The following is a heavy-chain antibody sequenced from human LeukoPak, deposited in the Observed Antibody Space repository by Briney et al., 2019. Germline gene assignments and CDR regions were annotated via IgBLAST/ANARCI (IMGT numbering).Heavy chain of an antibody. Sequence: SQTLSLTCVISGDSVSSNTAAWNRIRQSPSRGLEWLGSTYYRSKWYNDYAVSVKSRITIYADTSMNQVSLQLNFVTPEDTAVYYCARSGYLQEYLQPWGQGTLVTVSS. CDR3: ARSGYLQEYLQP. CDR1: GDSVSSNTAA. J-gene: IGHJ1*01. CDR2: TYYRSKWYN. D-gene: IGHD5-12*01. V-gene: IGHV6-1*01.